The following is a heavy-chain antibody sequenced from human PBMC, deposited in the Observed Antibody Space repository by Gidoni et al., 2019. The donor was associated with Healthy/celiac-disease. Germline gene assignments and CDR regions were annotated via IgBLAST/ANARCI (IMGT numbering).Heavy chain of an antibody. J-gene: IGHJ4*02. CDR2: IKSKTDGGTT. CDR3: TTFPQYYYDSSGYYSFDY. D-gene: IGHD3-22*01. V-gene: IGHV3-15*01. Sequence: EVQLVESGGGLVKPGGSLRLSCAASGFTFSNAWIIWVRQAPGKGLEWVGRIKSKTDGGTTDYAAPVKGRFTISRDDSKNTLYLQMNSRKTEDTAVYYCTTFPQYYYDSSGYYSFDYWGQGTLVTVSS. CDR1: GFTFSNAW.